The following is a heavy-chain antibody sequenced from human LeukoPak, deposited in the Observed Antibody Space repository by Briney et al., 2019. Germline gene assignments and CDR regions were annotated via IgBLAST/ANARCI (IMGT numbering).Heavy chain of an antibody. Sequence: PGGSLRLSCAASGFTFDDCGMSWVRQAPGKGLEWVSGINWNGGSTGYADSVKGRFTISRDNAKNSLYLQMNSLRAEDTALYYCAGSDYDSSGYYRTHFQHWGQGTLVTVSS. CDR1: GFTFDDCG. CDR2: INWNGGST. D-gene: IGHD3-22*01. V-gene: IGHV3-20*04. J-gene: IGHJ1*01. CDR3: AGSDYDSSGYYRTHFQH.